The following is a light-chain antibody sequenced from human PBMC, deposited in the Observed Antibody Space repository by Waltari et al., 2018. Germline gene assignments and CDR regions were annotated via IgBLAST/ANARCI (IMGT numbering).Light chain of an antibody. CDR1: SSAIGAYNY. CDR3: SSYTTSSTLV. Sequence: QSVLTQPASVSGSPGQSITISCTGTSSAIGAYNYFPWYQHHPGKAPKLMISEVRNRPSGISNRFSGSKSGNTASLTISGLQAEDEADYFCSSYTTSSTLVFGGGTKLTVL. CDR2: EVR. J-gene: IGLJ2*01. V-gene: IGLV2-14*01.